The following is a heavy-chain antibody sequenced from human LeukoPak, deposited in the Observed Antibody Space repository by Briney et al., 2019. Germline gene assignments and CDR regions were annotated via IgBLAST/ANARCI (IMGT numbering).Heavy chain of an antibody. CDR1: GGSFSGYY. J-gene: IGHJ6*02. CDR2: TNHSGST. D-gene: IGHD3-3*01. Sequence: SETLSLTCAVYGGSFSGYYWSWIRQPPGKGLEWIGETNHSGSTNYNPSLKSRVTISVDTSKNQFSLKLSSVTAADTAVYYCARGLHFSYDFWSGYYGYYGMDVWGQGTTVTVSS. CDR3: ARGLHFSYDFWSGYYGYYGMDV. V-gene: IGHV4-34*01.